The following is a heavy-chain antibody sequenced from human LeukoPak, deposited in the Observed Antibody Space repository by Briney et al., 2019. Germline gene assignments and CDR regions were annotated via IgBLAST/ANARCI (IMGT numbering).Heavy chain of an antibody. V-gene: IGHV3-23*01. J-gene: IGHJ1*01. CDR1: GFTFSNYA. D-gene: IGHD3-22*01. CDR3: AKVLSYYDSSGYYYRYFQH. CDR2: ITGSGDNT. Sequence: GGSLRLSCAASGFTFSNYAMSWVRQAPGKGLEWVSGITGSGDNTYYADYMKGRFTISRDNSKNTLYLQMNSLRAEDTAVYYCAKVLSYYDSSGYYYRYFQHWGQGTLVTVSS.